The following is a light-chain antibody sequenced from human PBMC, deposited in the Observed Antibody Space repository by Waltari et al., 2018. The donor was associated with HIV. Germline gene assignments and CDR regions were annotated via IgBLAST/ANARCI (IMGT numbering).Light chain of an antibody. J-gene: IGLJ2*01. CDR2: MND. Sequence: QSVVTQPPSASGTLGQRVTISCSGGTSNIGSNYVYWYQHLPGTSPKLLIYMNDQRPSEVPDRISGSKSGTSASLAIRGLRSEDEADYYCASLDDSLGGYWIFGGGTNLTVL. CDR3: ASLDDSLGGYWI. CDR1: TSNIGSNY. V-gene: IGLV1-47*01.